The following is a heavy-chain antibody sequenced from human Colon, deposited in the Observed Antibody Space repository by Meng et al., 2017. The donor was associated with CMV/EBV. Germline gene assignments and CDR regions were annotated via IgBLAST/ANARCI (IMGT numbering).Heavy chain of an antibody. J-gene: IGHJ4*02. CDR1: GGSLSSFY. D-gene: IGHD2-2*01. CDR3: ARDYALRRFDY. Sequence: SETLSLTCTLSGGSLSSFYWSWIRQSPGTGLEWIGHFYHSGIINYNPSLKSRATISFDMARNQFSLKLTSVTAADTAVYYCARDYALRRFDYWGQGTLVTVS. V-gene: IGHV4-59*01. CDR2: FYHSGII.